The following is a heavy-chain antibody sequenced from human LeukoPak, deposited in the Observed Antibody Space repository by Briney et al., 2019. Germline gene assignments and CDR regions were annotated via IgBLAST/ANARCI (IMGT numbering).Heavy chain of an antibody. CDR2: ISGSGGST. V-gene: IGHV3-23*01. D-gene: IGHD6-19*01. J-gene: IGHJ4*02. CDR3: AKDRQWLVLNLYFDY. Sequence: PGGSLRLSCAASGFTFSSYAMSWVGQAPGKGLEWVSAISGSGGSTYYADSVKGRFTISRDNSKNTLYLQMNSLRAEDTAVYYCAKDRQWLVLNLYFDYWGQGTLVTVSS. CDR1: GFTFSSYA.